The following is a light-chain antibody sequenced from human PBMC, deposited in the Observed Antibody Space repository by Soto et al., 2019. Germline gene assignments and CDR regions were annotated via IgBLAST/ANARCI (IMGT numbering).Light chain of an antibody. CDR2: DAS. CDR3: QQRDKWPVT. V-gene: IGKV3-11*01. J-gene: IGKJ4*01. Sequence: EVGLTQSPATLSLSIGERATLSCTASQSVSSHLAWSQQKPGQAPRLLIYDASTRATGIPARFSGSGSGTDFTLYISTLEPEDCAVYYGQQRDKWPVTSGGGTTVEFK. CDR1: QSVSSH.